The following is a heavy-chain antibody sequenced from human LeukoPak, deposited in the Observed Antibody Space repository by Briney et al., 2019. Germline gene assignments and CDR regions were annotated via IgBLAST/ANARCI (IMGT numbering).Heavy chain of an antibody. V-gene: IGHV4-59*01. CDR3: ARIGPSSTSWLLDY. J-gene: IGHJ4*02. D-gene: IGHD2-2*01. Sequence: SETLSLTCTVSGGSISSYYWSWIRQPPGKGLEWIGYTYYSGSTNYNPSLKSRVTISVDTSKNQFSLKLSSVTAADTAVYYCARIGPSSTSWLLDYWGQGTLVTVSS. CDR2: TYYSGST. CDR1: GGSISSYY.